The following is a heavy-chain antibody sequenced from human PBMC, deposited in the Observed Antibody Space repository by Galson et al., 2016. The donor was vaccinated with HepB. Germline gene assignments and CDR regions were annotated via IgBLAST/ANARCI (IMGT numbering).Heavy chain of an antibody. CDR3: ARGFRPETLDL. D-gene: IGHD4-23*01. CDR2: IWHDGTNS. CDR1: GLNFSTFG. J-gene: IGHJ5*02. Sequence: SLRLSCAVSGLNFSTFGMHWVRQAPGKGLEWVAVIWHDGTNSYYSDSVKGRFTISRDTSNNTLYLQMNSLRVDDTAMYYCARGFRPETLDLWGQGTLVTVSS. V-gene: IGHV3-33*01.